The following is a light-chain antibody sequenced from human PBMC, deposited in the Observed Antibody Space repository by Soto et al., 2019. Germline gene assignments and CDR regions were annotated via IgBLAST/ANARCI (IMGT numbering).Light chain of an antibody. CDR1: SSDVGGYNY. J-gene: IGLJ2*01. V-gene: IGLV2-14*01. CDR3: RSYTSSSII. CDR2: DVS. Sequence: QSALTQPASVSGSPGQSITISCTGTSSDVGGYNYVSWYQQHPGKDPKLMIYDVSNRPSGVSNRFSGSKSGNTASLTISGVQAEHEADYYCRSYTSSSIIFCGGTKLTV.